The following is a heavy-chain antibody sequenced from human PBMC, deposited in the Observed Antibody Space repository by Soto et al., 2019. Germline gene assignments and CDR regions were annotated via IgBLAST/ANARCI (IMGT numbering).Heavy chain of an antibody. J-gene: IGHJ4*02. CDR2: ISAGSSNI. CDR1: GFTFRTYY. CDR3: ARQYPSSSRHFDH. V-gene: IGHV3-21*01. D-gene: IGHD6-6*01. Sequence: EVELVESGGGLVKPGGSLTLSCAASGFTFRTYYMIWVRQAPGKGLEWVASISAGSSNIYYAPSVKGRFTISRDNAKNSLYLQINSLRAEDTAVYYCARQYPSSSRHFDHGGQGTLVTVSS.